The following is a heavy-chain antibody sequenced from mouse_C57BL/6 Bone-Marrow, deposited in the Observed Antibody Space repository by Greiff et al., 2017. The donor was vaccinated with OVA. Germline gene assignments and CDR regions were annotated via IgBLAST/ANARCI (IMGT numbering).Heavy chain of an antibody. Sequence: QVQLQQSGAELVRPGTSVKLSCKASGYTFTNYWIGWAKQRPGHGLEWIGDIYPGGGYTYYNEKFKGKATLTADKSSSTAYMELRSLTSEGSAVYYCVDGYYEGTRFYYAMDYWGQGTSVTVSS. J-gene: IGHJ4*01. CDR2: IYPGGGYT. CDR3: VDGYYEGTRFYYAMDY. D-gene: IGHD2-3*01. CDR1: GYTFTNYW. V-gene: IGHV1-63*01.